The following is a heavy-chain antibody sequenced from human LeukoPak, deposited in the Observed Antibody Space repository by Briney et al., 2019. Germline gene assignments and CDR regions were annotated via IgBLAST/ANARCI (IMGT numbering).Heavy chain of an antibody. D-gene: IGHD2-15*01. V-gene: IGHV3-23*01. CDR3: VKSPLNLGYCSGGSCHSFDY. J-gene: IGHJ4*02. CDR2: IRGTGGTT. Sequence: PGGSLRLSCTASGFIASSNYMSWVRQAPGKGLEWVSVIRGTGGTTYDADSVKGRFTISRDNSKNTLYLQMNSLRAEDTAVYYCVKSPLNLGYCSGGSCHSFDYWGQGTLVTVSS. CDR1: GFIASSNY.